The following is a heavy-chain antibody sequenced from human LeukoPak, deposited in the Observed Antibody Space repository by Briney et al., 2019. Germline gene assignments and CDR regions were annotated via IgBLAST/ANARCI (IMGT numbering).Heavy chain of an antibody. CDR2: ISGEGGST. D-gene: IGHD3-22*01. CDR1: GFTFDDYA. CDR3: AKDHNSGYLNYYYYGMDV. V-gene: IGHV3-43*02. J-gene: IGHJ6*02. Sequence: GGSLRLSCAASGFTFDDYAMHWVRQAPGKGLEWVSLISGEGGSTYYADSVKGRFTISRDNSKNSLYLQMNSLRTEDTALYYCAKDHNSGYLNYYYYGMDVWGQGTTVTVSS.